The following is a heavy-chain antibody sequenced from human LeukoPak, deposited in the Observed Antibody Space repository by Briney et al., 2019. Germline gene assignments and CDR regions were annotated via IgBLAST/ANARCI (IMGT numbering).Heavy chain of an antibody. V-gene: IGHV3-21*01. Sequence: PGGSLRLSCAASGFTFSSYSMNWVRQAPGKGLEWVSSISSSSSYIYYADSVKGRFTISRDNAKNSLYLQMNSLRAEDTAVYYCARHRFVVGATDAFDIWGQGTMVTVSS. CDR3: ARHRFVVGATDAFDI. CDR2: ISSSSSYI. CDR1: GFTFSSYS. J-gene: IGHJ3*02. D-gene: IGHD1-26*01.